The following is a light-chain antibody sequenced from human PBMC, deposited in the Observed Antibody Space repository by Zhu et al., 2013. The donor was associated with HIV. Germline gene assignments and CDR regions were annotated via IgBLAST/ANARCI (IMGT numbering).Light chain of an antibody. Sequence: QSALTQPPSASGSPGQSVTISCTGTSSDVGGYNYVSWYQQHPGKAPKLLIYEVSGRPSGVPDRFSGSKSGNMASLTVSGLQAEDEGDYYCSSYAGNKNVVFGGGTKLTVL. CDR1: SSDVGGYNY. CDR2: EVS. V-gene: IGLV2-8*01. J-gene: IGLJ2*01. CDR3: SSYAGNKNVV.